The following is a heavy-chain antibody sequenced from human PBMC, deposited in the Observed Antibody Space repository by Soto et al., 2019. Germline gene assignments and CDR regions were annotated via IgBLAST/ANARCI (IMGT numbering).Heavy chain of an antibody. CDR3: ARDPWQLSASWYFDY. CDR2: ISPYIDNT. J-gene: IGHJ4*02. CDR1: GFSLSDDG. V-gene: IGHV1-18*01. D-gene: IGHD2-15*01. Sequence: ASVKVSCKASGFSLSDDGINWMRQAPGQGLEWMGRISPYIDNTNYAQKFQGRVTITADKSTSTAYMELSSLRSEDTAVYYCARDPWQLSASWYFDYWGQGALVTVSS.